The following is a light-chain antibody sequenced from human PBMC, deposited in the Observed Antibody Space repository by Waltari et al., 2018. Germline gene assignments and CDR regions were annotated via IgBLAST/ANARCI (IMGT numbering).Light chain of an antibody. CDR3: LLSYSGSWV. CDR1: TGDVTSGHY. V-gene: IGLV7-46*01. CDR2: ETS. J-gene: IGLJ3*02. Sequence: QTVVTQEPSLTESPGGTVTLTCASSTGDVTSGHYPYWFQQKPGQAPRTLIYETSNKHSWTPARFSGSLLGGKAALTLSGAQAEDEADYYCLLSYSGSWVFGGGTKLTVL.